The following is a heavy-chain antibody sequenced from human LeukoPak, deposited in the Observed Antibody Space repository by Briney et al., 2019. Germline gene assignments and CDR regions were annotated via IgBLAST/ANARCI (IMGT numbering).Heavy chain of an antibody. V-gene: IGHV1-24*01. CDR1: GYTLTELS. CDR3: ATDHGSNLAYSGSYYAFRL. J-gene: IGHJ4*02. CDR2: FDPEDGET. Sequence: ASVKVSCKVSGYTLTELSMHWVRQAPGKGLEWMGGFDPEDGETIYAQKFQGRVTMTEDTSTDTAYMELSSLRSEDTAVYYCATDHGSNLAYSGSYYAFRLWGQGTLVTVSS. D-gene: IGHD1-26*01.